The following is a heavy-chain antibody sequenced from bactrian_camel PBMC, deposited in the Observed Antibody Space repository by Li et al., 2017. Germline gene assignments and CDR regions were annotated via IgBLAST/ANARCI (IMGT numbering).Heavy chain of an antibody. Sequence: HVQLVESGGGSVQAGGSLRLSCAASGYDYSPNYMVMGWFRQGTGKEREGLAVIYTAAGNAFVADSVKGRFTISRDNAENKVYLQMNSLKPEDTALYSCAKGAFSTADGVGHRVRGQGTQVTVS. J-gene: IGHJ4*01. CDR1: GYDYSPNYMV. D-gene: IGHD1*01. CDR2: IYTAAGNA. V-gene: IGHV3S54*01.